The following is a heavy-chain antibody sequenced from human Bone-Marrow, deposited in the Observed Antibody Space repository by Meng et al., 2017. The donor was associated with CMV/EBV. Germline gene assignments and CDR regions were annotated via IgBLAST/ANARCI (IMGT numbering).Heavy chain of an antibody. CDR1: GYTFTSYD. CDR2: MNPNSGNT. CDR3: ARAKLRFLEWLLMSRYGMDV. J-gene: IGHJ6*02. D-gene: IGHD3-3*01. Sequence: ASVKVSCKASGYTFTSYDINWVRQATGQGLEWMGWMNPNSGNTGYAQKFQGRVTMTRNTSISTAYMELSSLRSEDTAVYYCARAKLRFLEWLLMSRYGMDVWGQGTTVTVPS. V-gene: IGHV1-8*01.